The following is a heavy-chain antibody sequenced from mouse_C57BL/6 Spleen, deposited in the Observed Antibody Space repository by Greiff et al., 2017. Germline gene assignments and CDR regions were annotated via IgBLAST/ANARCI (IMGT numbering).Heavy chain of an antibody. V-gene: IGHV7-1*01. CDR1: GFTFSDFY. CDR2: SRNKANDYTT. J-gene: IGHJ4*01. Sequence: EVQGVESGGGLVQSGRSLRLSCATSGFTFSDFYMEWVRQAPGKGLEWIAASRNKANDYTTEYSASVKGRFIVSRDTSQSILYLQMNALRAEDTAIYYCARDAGSNYAMDYWGQGTSVTVSS. D-gene: IGHD5-1*01. CDR3: ARDAGSNYAMDY.